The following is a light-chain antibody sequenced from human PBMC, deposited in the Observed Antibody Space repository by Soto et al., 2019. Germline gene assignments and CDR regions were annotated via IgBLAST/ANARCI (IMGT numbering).Light chain of an antibody. V-gene: IGKV3-20*01. CDR2: AAS. J-gene: IGKJ1*01. CDR1: QSISSSY. CDR3: QQYGSSPKT. Sequence: EIVLTQSPGTLSLSPGEGGTLSCRASQSISSSYLAWYQQKPGQSPRLLIYAASSRATGIPDRFSGSGSGTDFTLTISRLEPEDFAVYYCQQYGSSPKTFGQGTKVEIK.